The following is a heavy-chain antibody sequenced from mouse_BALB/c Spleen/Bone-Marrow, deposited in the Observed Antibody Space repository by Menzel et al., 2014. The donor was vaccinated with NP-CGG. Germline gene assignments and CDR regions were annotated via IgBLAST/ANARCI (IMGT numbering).Heavy chain of an antibody. CDR3: ARRRGYDYPFAY. J-gene: IGHJ3*01. D-gene: IGHD2-4*01. V-gene: IGHV5-6-5*01. Sequence: EVQRVESGGGLVKPGGSLKLSCAASGFTFSSYAMSWVRQTPEKRLEWVASISSGGSTYYPDSVKGRFTISRDNARNILYLQMSSLRSEDTAMYYCARRRGYDYPFAYWGQGTLVTVSA. CDR1: GFTFSSYA. CDR2: ISSGGST.